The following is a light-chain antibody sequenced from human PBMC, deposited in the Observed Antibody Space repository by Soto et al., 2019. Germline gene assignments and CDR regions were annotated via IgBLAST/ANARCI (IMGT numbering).Light chain of an antibody. V-gene: IGKV1-5*03. CDR1: QNINTW. CDR2: KAS. Sequence: DIKMTQSPSTLSASVGDRVTITCRASQNINTWLAWYQQKPGKAPYLLIYKASNLQSGVPSRFSGSASGTEFTLTISSLRPDDIATYYCQQYETYPLTYGGGTKVEI. J-gene: IGKJ4*01. CDR3: QQYETYPLT.